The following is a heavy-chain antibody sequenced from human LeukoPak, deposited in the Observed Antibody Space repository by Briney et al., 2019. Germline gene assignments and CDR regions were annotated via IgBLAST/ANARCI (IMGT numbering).Heavy chain of an antibody. V-gene: IGHV1-2*02. J-gene: IGHJ4*02. CDR1: GYTFTGYY. CDR2: INPNSGGT. Sequence: GASVKVSCKASGYTFTGYYMHWVRQAPGQGLEWTGWINPNSGGTNYAQKFQGRVTMTRDTSISTAYMELSRLRSDDTAVYYCARDGAGDYANGDFDYWGQGTLVTVSS. D-gene: IGHD4-17*01. CDR3: ARDGAGDYANGDFDY.